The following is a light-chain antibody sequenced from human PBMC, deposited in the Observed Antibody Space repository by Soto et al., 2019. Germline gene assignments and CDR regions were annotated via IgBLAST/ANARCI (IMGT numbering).Light chain of an antibody. CDR2: GAS. CDR1: QSVSSN. V-gene: IGKV3-15*01. CDR3: QQYNNWPRT. Sequence: EIVMTQSPATLSVSPGERDTLYCRASQSVSSNLAWYQQKPGQAPRLLIYGASTRATGIPARFSGSGSGTEFTLTISSLQSEDFAVYYCQQYNNWPRTFGQGTRWISN. J-gene: IGKJ1*01.